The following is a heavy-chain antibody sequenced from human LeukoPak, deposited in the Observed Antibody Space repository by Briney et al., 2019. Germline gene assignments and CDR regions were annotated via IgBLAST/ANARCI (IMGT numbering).Heavy chain of an antibody. CDR2: ISGSGGST. V-gene: IGHV3-23*01. D-gene: IGHD6-19*01. Sequence: GGSLRLSCAASGFTFSNAWMSWVRQAPGKGLEWVSAISGSGGSTYYADSVKGRFTISRDNSKNTLYLQMNSLRAEDTAVYYCARGSVGYSSGCLDYWGQGTLVTVSS. J-gene: IGHJ4*02. CDR3: ARGSVGYSSGCLDY. CDR1: GFTFSNAW.